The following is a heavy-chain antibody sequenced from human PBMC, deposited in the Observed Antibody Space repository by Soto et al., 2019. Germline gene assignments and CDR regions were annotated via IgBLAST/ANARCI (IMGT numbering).Heavy chain of an antibody. D-gene: IGHD2-8*01. Sequence: GGSLRLSCAASGFTFSSSTMSWVRQAPGKGLEWVSAISSSSSYIYYADSLKGRFTISRDNAKNSLYLQMHSLRAEDTAIYYCVRAPGPMYYAMDAWGQGTTVTVSS. J-gene: IGHJ6*02. CDR1: GFTFSSST. CDR2: ISSSSSYI. CDR3: VRAPGPMYYAMDA. V-gene: IGHV3-21*01.